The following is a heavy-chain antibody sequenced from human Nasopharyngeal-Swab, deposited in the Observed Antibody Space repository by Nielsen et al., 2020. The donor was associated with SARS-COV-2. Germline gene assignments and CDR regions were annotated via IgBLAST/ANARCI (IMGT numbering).Heavy chain of an antibody. J-gene: IGHJ3*01. Sequence: WIRQPPGKGLEWVSLISGDGDSASYRDSVKGRFTIPRENNKNSLYLQMNSLTVEDTALYYCAKPFWSGYYSGDSFDFWGQGTMGTVSS. D-gene: IGHD3-3*01. V-gene: IGHV3-43*02. CDR3: AKPFWSGYYSGDSFDF. CDR2: ISGDGDSA.